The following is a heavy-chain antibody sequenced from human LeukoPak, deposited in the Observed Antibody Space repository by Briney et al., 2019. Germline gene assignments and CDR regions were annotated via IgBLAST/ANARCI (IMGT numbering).Heavy chain of an antibody. CDR1: GFTFSSYA. CDR3: AKDMRILYCSGGSCCFDY. D-gene: IGHD2-15*01. J-gene: IGHJ4*02. Sequence: PGGSLRLSCAASGFTFSSYAMSWVRQAPGKGLEWVSAISGSGGSTYYADSVKGRFTISRDNSKNTLYLQMNSLRAEDTAVYYCAKDMRILYCSGGSCCFDYWGQGTLVTVSS. CDR2: ISGSGGST. V-gene: IGHV3-23*01.